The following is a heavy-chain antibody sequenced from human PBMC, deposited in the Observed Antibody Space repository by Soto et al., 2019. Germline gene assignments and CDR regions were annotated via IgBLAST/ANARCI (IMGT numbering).Heavy chain of an antibody. Sequence: QVQLVESGGGLVKPGGSLRLSCAASGFTFSDYYMSWIRQAPGKGLEWVSYISSSGSTIYYADSVKGGFTISRDNAKNSLYLQMNSLRAEDTAVYYCARLDGNDYDSSGYYYYYYGMDVWSQGTTVTVSS. J-gene: IGHJ6*02. CDR2: ISSSGSTI. CDR3: ARLDGNDYDSSGYYYYYYGMDV. CDR1: GFTFSDYY. D-gene: IGHD3-22*01. V-gene: IGHV3-11*01.